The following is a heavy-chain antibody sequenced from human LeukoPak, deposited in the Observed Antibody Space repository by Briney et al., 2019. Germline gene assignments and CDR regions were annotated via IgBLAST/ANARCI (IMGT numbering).Heavy chain of an antibody. D-gene: IGHD3-10*01. Sequence: GGSLRLSCAASGFTFSSYSMNWVRQAPGKGLEWVSTISGGGGSTYYADSVKGRFTMSRDNAKNTLYLQMNSLRAEDTAVYYCVRESRTDYYGDYWGLGALVTVSS. CDR3: VRESRTDYYGDY. CDR2: ISGGGGST. V-gene: IGHV3-21*01. J-gene: IGHJ4*02. CDR1: GFTFSSYS.